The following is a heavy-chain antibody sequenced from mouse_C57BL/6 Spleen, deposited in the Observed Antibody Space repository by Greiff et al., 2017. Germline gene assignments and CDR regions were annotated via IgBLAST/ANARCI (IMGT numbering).Heavy chain of an antibody. Sequence: VQLKQSGAELVKPGASVKLSCTASGFNIKDYYMHWVKQRTEQGLEWIGRIDPEAGETKYAPNFQGKATITADTSSNTAYLQLSSLTSEDTAVYYCASNCDRAYWGQGTTLTVSS. D-gene: IGHD4-1*01. CDR3: ASNCDRAY. V-gene: IGHV14-2*01. J-gene: IGHJ2*01. CDR1: GFNIKDYY. CDR2: IDPEAGET.